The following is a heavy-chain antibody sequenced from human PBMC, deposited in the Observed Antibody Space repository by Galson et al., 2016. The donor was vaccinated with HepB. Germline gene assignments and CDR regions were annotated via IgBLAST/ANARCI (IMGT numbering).Heavy chain of an antibody. CDR3: VRVRGATDRYNPYDS. D-gene: IGHD5-24*01. V-gene: IGHV3-72*01. CDR2: SRHKRYSYST. CDR1: GFTFSDHY. Sequence: SLRLSCAASGFTFSDHYIDWVRQAPGKGLEWIGRSRHKRYSYSTEYAASVKSRFSVSRDASKDSLYLQMNSLETDDTAVYYCVRVRGATDRYNPYDSWGQGALVTVSS. J-gene: IGHJ4*02.